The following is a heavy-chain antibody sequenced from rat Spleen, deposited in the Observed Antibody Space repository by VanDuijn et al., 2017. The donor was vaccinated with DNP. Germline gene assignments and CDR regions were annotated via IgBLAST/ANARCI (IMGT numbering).Heavy chain of an antibody. D-gene: IGHD1-7*01. J-gene: IGHJ2*01. CDR1: GFSLTTYG. Sequence: QVQLKESGPGLVQPSQTLSLTCTVSGFSLTTYGIAWVRQPPGKGLEWIAAISSGGDTSYSSVLKSRLSISRDTSKRQVLLTMNGLQTEDTATYYCTRGDYSYWGQGAMVTVSS. V-gene: IGHV2S12*01. CDR3: TRGDYSY. CDR2: ISSGGDT.